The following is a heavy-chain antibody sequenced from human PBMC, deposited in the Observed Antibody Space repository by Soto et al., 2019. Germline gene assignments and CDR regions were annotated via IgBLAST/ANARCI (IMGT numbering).Heavy chain of an antibody. CDR3: ARGGVSLELRYLGY. Sequence: QVQLVQSGAEVKKPGSSVKASCKASGGTFSSYAISWVRQAPGQGLEWMGGIIPIFGTANYAQKFQGRVTITADESTSTAYMELSSLRSEDTAVYYCARGGVSLELRYLGYWGQGTLVTVSS. CDR1: GGTFSSYA. J-gene: IGHJ4*02. CDR2: IIPIFGTA. V-gene: IGHV1-69*01. D-gene: IGHD1-7*01.